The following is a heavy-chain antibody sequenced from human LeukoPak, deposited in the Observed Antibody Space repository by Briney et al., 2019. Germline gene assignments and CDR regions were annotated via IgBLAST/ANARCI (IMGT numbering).Heavy chain of an antibody. Sequence: GGPLRLSCAASGFTFYDYGLIWVPQAPGKGLEWCSGLNWNGGRSGYAHSVKGRFTISRDNAKDSLYLQLNSLRAGDTPSYYCARMGSGSYYYYFYMDVWGKGTTVTVSS. V-gene: IGHV3-20*04. CDR3: ARMGSGSYYYYFYMDV. CDR2: LNWNGGRS. CDR1: GFTFYDYG. J-gene: IGHJ6*03. D-gene: IGHD1-26*01.